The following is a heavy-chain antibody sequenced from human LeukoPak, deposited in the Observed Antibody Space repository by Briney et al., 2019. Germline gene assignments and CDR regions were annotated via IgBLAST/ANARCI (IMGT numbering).Heavy chain of an antibody. J-gene: IGHJ4*02. CDR3: ARDQGEF. V-gene: IGHV3-21*01. CDR1: GFTFRTYS. D-gene: IGHD2-21*01. CDR2: ISDNSNYI. Sequence: GGSLRLSCAASGFTFRTYSMNRVRQTPRKGLEWVSSISDNSNYIYYADSVKGRFTISRDNAKNSLYLQMNSLRVEDTAVYYCARDQGEFWGQGTLVTASS.